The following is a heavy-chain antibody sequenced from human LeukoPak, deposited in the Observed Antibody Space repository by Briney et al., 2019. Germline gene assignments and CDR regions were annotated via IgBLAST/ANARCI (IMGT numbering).Heavy chain of an antibody. CDR2: MSPNSGNT. CDR1: GYTFTSYE. V-gene: IGHV1-8*01. Sequence: ASVKVSCKASGYTFTSYEINWLRQATGQGLEWMGWMSPNSGNTGYAQKFQGRVTMTRDTSISTAYMELSRLRSDDTAVYYCARDFITMVRGVIGYWGQGTLVTVSS. D-gene: IGHD3-10*01. J-gene: IGHJ4*02. CDR3: ARDFITMVRGVIGY.